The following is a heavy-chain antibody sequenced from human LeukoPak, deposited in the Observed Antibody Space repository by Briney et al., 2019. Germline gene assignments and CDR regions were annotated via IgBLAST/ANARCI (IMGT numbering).Heavy chain of an antibody. Sequence: GGSLRLSCAASGFTFSSYAMSWVRQAPGEGLEWVSAISGSGGSTYYADSVKGRFTISRDNSKNTLYLQMHSLRAEDTAVYYCAKAGDYYGSGIYFDYWGQGTLVTVSS. CDR1: GFTFSSYA. D-gene: IGHD3-10*01. V-gene: IGHV3-23*01. J-gene: IGHJ4*02. CDR3: AKAGDYYGSGIYFDY. CDR2: ISGSGGST.